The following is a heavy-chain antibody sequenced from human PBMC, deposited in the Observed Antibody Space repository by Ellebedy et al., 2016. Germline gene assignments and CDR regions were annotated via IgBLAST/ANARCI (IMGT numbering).Heavy chain of an antibody. J-gene: IGHJ4*02. V-gene: IGHV3-30*18. Sequence: GESLKISXAASGFTFSSYGMHWVRQAPGKGLEWVAVISYDGSNKYYADSVKGRFTISRDNSKNTLYLQMNSLRAEDTAVYYCAKDSLPTMATIQAVDYWGQGTLVTVSS. CDR2: ISYDGSNK. CDR1: GFTFSSYG. CDR3: AKDSLPTMATIQAVDY. D-gene: IGHD5-24*01.